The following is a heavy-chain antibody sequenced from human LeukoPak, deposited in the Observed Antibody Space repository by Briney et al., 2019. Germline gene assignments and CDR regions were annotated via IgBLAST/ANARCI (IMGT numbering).Heavy chain of an antibody. D-gene: IGHD1-26*01. Sequence: GRSLRLSCAASGFTFCSYGMHWVRQAPGKGLEWVAVISYDGSNKYYADSVKGRFTISRDNSKNTLYLQMNSLRAEDTAVYYCAKDREWELLYYFDYWGQGTLVTVSS. CDR2: ISYDGSNK. V-gene: IGHV3-30*18. CDR3: AKDREWELLYYFDY. J-gene: IGHJ4*02. CDR1: GFTFCSYG.